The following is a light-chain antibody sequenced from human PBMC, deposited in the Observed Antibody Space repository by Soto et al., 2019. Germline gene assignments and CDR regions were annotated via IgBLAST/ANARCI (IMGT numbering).Light chain of an antibody. CDR3: QHYVNWPPIT. J-gene: IGKJ5*01. CDR2: DTS. CDR1: QGIGDT. V-gene: IGKV3-15*01. Sequence: EIVMTQSPATLSVSPGEGATLSCRASQGIGDTLAWYQQKPGQTPRLLIYDTSIRATGVPARFSGSRSGAEFTLTISSLQSEDFAVYYCQHYVNWPPITFGQGTRLEIK.